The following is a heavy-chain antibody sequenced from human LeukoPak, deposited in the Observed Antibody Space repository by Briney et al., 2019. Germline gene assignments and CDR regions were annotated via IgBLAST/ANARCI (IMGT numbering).Heavy chain of an antibody. V-gene: IGHV1-69*06. CDR3: ARARSNYYDSSGYYGNAFDI. J-gene: IGHJ3*02. CDR2: IMPMFGTA. Sequence: ASVKVSCKASGGTFSSYDISWVRQAPGQGLEWMGGIMPMFGTANYAQKFQGRVTITADKSTSTAYMELSSLRSEDTAVYYCARARSNYYDSSGYYGNAFDIWGQGTMVTVSS. CDR1: GGTFSSYD. D-gene: IGHD3-22*01.